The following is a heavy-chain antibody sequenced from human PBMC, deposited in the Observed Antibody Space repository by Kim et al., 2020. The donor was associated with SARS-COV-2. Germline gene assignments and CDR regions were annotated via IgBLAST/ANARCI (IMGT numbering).Heavy chain of an antibody. V-gene: IGHV1-46*01. J-gene: IGHJ6*02. CDR2: INPSGGST. CDR1: GYTFTSYY. D-gene: IGHD6-13*01. Sequence: ASVKVSCKASGYTFTSYYMHWVRQAPGQGLEWMGIINPSGGSTSYAQKFQGRVTMTRDTSTSTVYMELSSLRSEDTAVYYCARESLGIAAAGNYYYYGMDVWGQGTTVTVSS. CDR3: ARESLGIAAAGNYYYYGMDV.